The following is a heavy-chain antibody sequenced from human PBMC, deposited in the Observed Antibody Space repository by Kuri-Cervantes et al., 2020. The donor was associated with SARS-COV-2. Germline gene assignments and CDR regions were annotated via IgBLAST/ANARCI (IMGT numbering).Heavy chain of an antibody. Sequence: GESLKISCAASGFTFSSYSMNWVRQAPGKGLEWVSYISSSSSYTNYADSVKGRFTISRDNSKNTLYLQMNSLRAEDTAVYYCARKRVLRLSGVVVVITRQFDYWGQGTLVTVSS. CDR1: GFTFSSYS. CDR3: ARKRVLRLSGVVVVITRQFDY. J-gene: IGHJ4*02. CDR2: ISSSSSYT. V-gene: IGHV3-21*05. D-gene: IGHD3-22*01.